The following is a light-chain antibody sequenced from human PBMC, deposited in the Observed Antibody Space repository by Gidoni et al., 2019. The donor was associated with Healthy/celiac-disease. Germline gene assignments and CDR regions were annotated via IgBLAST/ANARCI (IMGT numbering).Light chain of an antibody. J-gene: IGKJ5*01. CDR3: QHYGSSPH. Sequence: IVSTQSPGPLSLSPGDSATLPCRASQSVSSSYLSWYQQNPGQAPRLLIYGASSRATGPPDRFSGSGSGTDFTLTISRLEPEEVAVYYCQHYGSSPHFXQXTRLEIK. CDR2: GAS. CDR1: QSVSSSY. V-gene: IGKV3-20*01.